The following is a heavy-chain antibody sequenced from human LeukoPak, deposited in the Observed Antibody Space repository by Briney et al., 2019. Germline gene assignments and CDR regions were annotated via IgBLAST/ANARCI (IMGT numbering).Heavy chain of an antibody. J-gene: IGHJ6*02. D-gene: IGHD2-2*01. CDR2: IYGGGST. CDR1: GFTVSSNY. Sequence: PGGSLRLSCAASGFTVSSNYMSWVRQAPGKGLEWVSVIYGGGSTYYADSVKGRFTISRDNSKNTLYLQMNSLRAEDTAVYYCARVPSSTSSYYYYGMDVWGQGTTVTVSS. CDR3: ARVPSSTSSYYYYGMDV. V-gene: IGHV3-53*01.